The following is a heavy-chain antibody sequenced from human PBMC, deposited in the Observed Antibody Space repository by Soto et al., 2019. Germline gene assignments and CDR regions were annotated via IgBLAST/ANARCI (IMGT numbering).Heavy chain of an antibody. Sequence: QVQLVQSGAEVKKPGASVKVSCKASGYTFTSYGISWVRQAPGQGLEGMGWISAYNGNTNYEQKLQGRVTMTTDTATSTAYLELRSLRSDDTAVYYCARDYYGSGSFGLSPTPPLTWGQGTLVTVSS. J-gene: IGHJ5*02. CDR1: GYTFTSYG. D-gene: IGHD3-10*01. CDR2: ISAYNGNT. V-gene: IGHV1-18*01. CDR3: ARDYYGSGSFGLSPTPPLT.